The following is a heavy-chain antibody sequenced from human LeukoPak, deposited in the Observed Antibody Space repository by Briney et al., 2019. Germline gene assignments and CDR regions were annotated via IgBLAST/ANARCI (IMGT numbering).Heavy chain of an antibody. V-gene: IGHV3-66*01. CDR3: ARGIAAAGIVGVFDY. CDR1: GXSVSSNH. D-gene: IGHD6-13*01. Sequence: GGSLRLSCAASGXSVSSNHVSWVRQAPGKGLEWVSVIYSGGNTHYADSVKGRFTISRDNSKNTLYLQMNSPRAEDTAVYYCARGIAAAGIVGVFDYWGQGTLVTVSS. CDR2: IYSGGNT. J-gene: IGHJ4*02.